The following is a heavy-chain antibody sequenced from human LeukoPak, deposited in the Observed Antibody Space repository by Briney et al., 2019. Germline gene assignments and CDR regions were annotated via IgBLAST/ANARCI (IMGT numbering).Heavy chain of an antibody. CDR1: GFSFSNYA. D-gene: IGHD3-3*01. CDR2: IGPSGDNT. J-gene: IGHJ4*02. V-gene: IGHV3-23*01. CDR3: ARGDFWSGYYTHYFDY. Sequence: GRSLRLSCVGSGFSFSNYAMFWVRQGPGKGLEWVSGIGPSGDNTYYADSVKGRFTISRDNSRNTVLLQMNSLTAEDTAVYYCARGDFWSGYYTHYFDYWGQGTLVTVSS.